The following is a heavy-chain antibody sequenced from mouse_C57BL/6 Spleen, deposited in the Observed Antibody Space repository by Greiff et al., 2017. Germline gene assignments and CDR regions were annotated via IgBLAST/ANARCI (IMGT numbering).Heavy chain of an antibody. D-gene: IGHD2-5*01. CDR1: GYSITSGYY. V-gene: IGHV3-6*01. J-gene: IGHJ2*01. CDR2: ISYDGSN. CDR3: AKDGYSTNDY. Sequence: EVHLVESGPGLVKPSQSLSLTCSVTGYSITSGYYWNWIRQFPGNKLEWMGYISYDGSNNYNPSLKNRISITRDTSKNQFFLKLNSVTTEDTATYYSAKDGYSTNDYWGQGTTLTVSS.